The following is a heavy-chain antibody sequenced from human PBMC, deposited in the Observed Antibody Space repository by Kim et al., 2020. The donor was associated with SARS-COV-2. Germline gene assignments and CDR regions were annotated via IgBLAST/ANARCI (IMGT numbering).Heavy chain of an antibody. Sequence: SVKGRFSISRDNSKNTLYLQMDSLTAEDTAVYYCAREGRSAAKFWFFDLWGRDTLVTVSS. CDR3: AREGRSAAKFWFFDL. V-gene: IGHV3-30*07. D-gene: IGHD6-13*01. J-gene: IGHJ2*01.